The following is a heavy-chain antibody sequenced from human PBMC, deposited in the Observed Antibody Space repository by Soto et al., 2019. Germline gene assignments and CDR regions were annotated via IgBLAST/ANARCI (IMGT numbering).Heavy chain of an antibody. CDR3: ARDGRSSSWTKKYYYSGMDV. Sequence: ASVKVSCRASGYTFTSYGISWVRQAPGQGLEWMGWISAYNGNTNYAQKLQGRVTMTTDTSTSTAYMELRSLRSDDTAVYYCARDGRSSSWTKKYYYSGMDVLGQGTKVTVS. CDR2: ISAYNGNT. D-gene: IGHD6-13*01. J-gene: IGHJ6*02. CDR1: GYTFTSYG. V-gene: IGHV1-18*01.